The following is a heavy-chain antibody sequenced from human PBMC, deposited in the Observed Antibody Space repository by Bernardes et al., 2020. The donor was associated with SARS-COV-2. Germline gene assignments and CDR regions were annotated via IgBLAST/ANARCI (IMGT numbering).Heavy chain of an antibody. V-gene: IGHV3-23*01. D-gene: IGHD4-17*01. J-gene: IGHJ4*02. CDR3: AKPDGDYGGFAY. CDR1: GFTFSSYW. Sequence: GGSLRLSCAASGFTFSSYWMSWVRQAPGKGLEWVSTISGSGGSTYYADSVKGRFTISRDNSKNTLHLQMNSLRAEDTAVYYCAKPDGDYGGFAYWGQGTLVTVSS. CDR2: ISGSGGST.